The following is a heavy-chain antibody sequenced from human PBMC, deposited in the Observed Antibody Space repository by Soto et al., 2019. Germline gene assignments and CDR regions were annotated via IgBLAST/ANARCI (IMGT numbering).Heavy chain of an antibody. CDR2: IYSGGNT. CDR1: GFTVSSNY. V-gene: IGHV3-66*02. Sequence: GGSLRLSCAVSGFTVSSNYMNWVRQAPGKGLEWVSFIYSGGNTYYADSVKGRFTISRDNSKNTLYLQMNSLRAEDTAVYYCARLWVAAGHDAFDIWGQGTMVTVSS. J-gene: IGHJ3*02. D-gene: IGHD6-13*01. CDR3: ARLWVAAGHDAFDI.